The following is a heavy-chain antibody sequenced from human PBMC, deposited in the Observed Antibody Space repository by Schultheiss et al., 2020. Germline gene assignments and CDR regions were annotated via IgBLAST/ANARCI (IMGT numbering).Heavy chain of an antibody. CDR1: GFTFSNSG. CDR3: ASPEQHYYDSSGYSFDY. V-gene: IGHV3-23*01. J-gene: IGHJ4*02. D-gene: IGHD3-22*01. CDR2: ISGSDGST. Sequence: GGSLRLSCAASGFTFSNSGMSWVRQAPGKGLEWVSAISGSDGSTYYADSVKGRFTVSRDSSKNTLYLQMNSLRAEDTAVYYCASPEQHYYDSSGYSFDYWGQGTLVTVSS.